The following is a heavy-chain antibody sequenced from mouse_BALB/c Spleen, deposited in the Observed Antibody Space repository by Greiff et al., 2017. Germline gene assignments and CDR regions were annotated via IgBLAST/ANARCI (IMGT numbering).Heavy chain of an antibody. CDR2: IDPANGNT. V-gene: IGHV14-3*02. CDR3: ARSLLPGYAMDY. J-gene: IGHJ4*01. D-gene: IGHD1-2*01. Sequence: VQLQQSGAELVKPGASVKLSCTASGFNIKDTYMHWVKQRPEQGLEWIGRIDPANGNTKYDPKFQGKATITADTSSNTAYLQLSSLTSEDTAVYYCARSLLPGYAMDYWGQGTSVTGSS. CDR1: GFNIKDTY.